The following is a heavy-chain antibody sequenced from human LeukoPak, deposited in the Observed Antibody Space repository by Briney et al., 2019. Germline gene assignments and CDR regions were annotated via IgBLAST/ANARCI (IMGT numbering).Heavy chain of an antibody. Sequence: GGSLRLSCAASGFTFSNYGMYWVRQAPGKGLEWVSGLSGSGDITYYTDSVKGRFTISRDNSKNTLYLQMNSLRAEDTAVYYCAKDSSPWELLVHFDYWGQGTLVTVSS. V-gene: IGHV3-23*01. D-gene: IGHD1-26*01. CDR3: AKDSSPWELLVHFDY. CDR1: GFTFSNYG. CDR2: LSGSGDIT. J-gene: IGHJ4*02.